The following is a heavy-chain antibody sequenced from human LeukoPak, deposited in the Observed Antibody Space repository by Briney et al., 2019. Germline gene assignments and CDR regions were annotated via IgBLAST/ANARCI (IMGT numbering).Heavy chain of an antibody. J-gene: IGHJ4*02. CDR2: ISAYNGNT. CDR3: ARVAAVGYSGGYFFDY. CDR1: GYTFTSYG. D-gene: IGHD1-26*01. V-gene: IGHV1-18*01. Sequence: ASVKVSCKASGYTFTSYGISWVRQAPGQGLEWMGWISAYNGNTNYAQKPQGRVTMTTDTSTSTAYMELRSLRSDDTAVYYCARVAAVGYSGGYFFDYWGQGTLVTVSS.